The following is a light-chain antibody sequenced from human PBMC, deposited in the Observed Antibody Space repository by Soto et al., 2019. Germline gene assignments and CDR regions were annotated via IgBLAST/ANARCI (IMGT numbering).Light chain of an antibody. J-gene: IGKJ2*01. CDR3: QRYGTSRGT. V-gene: IGKV3-20*01. Sequence: EIVLTQSPGTLSLSPGERATLACRASESVTSTHLAWYQQKGGQAPRLLIYAISTRASGIPDRFSGSGSGTDFTFNISRLGPEDFGVYYCQRYGTSRGTFGQGTKLEIK. CDR1: ESVTSTH. CDR2: AIS.